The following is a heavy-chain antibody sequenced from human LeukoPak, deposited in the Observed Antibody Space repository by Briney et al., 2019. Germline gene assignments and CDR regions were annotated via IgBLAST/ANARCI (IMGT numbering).Heavy chain of an antibody. V-gene: IGHV1-69*05. CDR3: ARGRGHWDTNFDY. CDR1: GGTFSSYA. D-gene: IGHD5-18*01. J-gene: IGHJ4*02. CDR2: IIPIFGTA. Sequence: PVKVSCKTSGGTFSSYAISWVRQAPGQGLEWMGGIIPIFGTANYAQKFQGRVTITTDESTSTAYMELSSLRSEDTAVYYCARGRGHWDTNFDYWGQGTLVTVPS.